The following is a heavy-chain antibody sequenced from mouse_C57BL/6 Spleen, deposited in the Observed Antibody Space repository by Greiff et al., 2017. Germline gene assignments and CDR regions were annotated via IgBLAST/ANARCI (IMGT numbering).Heavy chain of an antibody. V-gene: IGHV1-52*01. J-gene: IGHJ4*01. CDR1: GYTFTSYW. CDR3: ARYRGAMDY. Sequence: QVQLQQPGAELVRPGSSVKLSCKASGYTFTSYWMHWVKQRPIQGLEWIGNIDPSDSETHSNQKFKDKATLTVDKSSSTAYMQLSSLTSEDSAVYYCARYRGAMDYRGQGTSVTVSS. CDR2: IDPSDSET.